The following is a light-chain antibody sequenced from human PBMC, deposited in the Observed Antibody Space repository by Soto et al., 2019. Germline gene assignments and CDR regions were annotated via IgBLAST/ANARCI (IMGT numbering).Light chain of an antibody. CDR2: DVN. CDR3: CSYAVTDVL. Sequence: QSALTQPRSVSGSPGQSVTISCTGTSSDFGGYNYVSWYQQHPGKAPKLMSYDVNKRPSGVPDRFSGSKSGNTASLTISGLQAEDEADYYCCSYAVTDVLFGGGTKLTVL. V-gene: IGLV2-11*01. CDR1: SSDFGGYNY. J-gene: IGLJ2*01.